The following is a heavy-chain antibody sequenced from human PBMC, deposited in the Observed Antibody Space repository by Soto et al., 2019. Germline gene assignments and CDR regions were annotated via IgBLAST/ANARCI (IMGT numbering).Heavy chain of an antibody. CDR3: TRRGRQSANWFDP. CDR2: IIPMSGRP. J-gene: IGHJ5*02. V-gene: IGHV1-69*06. Sequence: QVQLVQSGAEVKTPGSSVKVSCKASGGTFNSYSIDWVRQAPGQGFEWMGGIIPMSGRPNYAERFQGRVTFSANKSTNAVYMEVNSLTHEDTAVYYCTRRGRQSANWFDPWGQGTLVTVSS. CDR1: GGTFNSYS.